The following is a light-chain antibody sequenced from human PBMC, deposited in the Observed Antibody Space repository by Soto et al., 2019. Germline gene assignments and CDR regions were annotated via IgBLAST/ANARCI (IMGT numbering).Light chain of an antibody. CDR3: AAWDVSLRAQV. CDR2: RNN. Sequence: QSVLTQPPSASATPGQKVTISCSGSSSNIGRNYVYWYQQIPGTAPKLLIYRNNKRPSGVPDRFSGSKSGTSASLAIAGLQPGDEGDYYWAAWDVSLRAQVFGGGTKVTVL. J-gene: IGLJ3*02. CDR1: SSNIGRNY. V-gene: IGLV1-47*01.